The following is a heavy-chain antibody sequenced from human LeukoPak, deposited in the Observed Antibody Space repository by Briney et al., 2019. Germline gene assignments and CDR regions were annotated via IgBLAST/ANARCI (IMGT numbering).Heavy chain of an antibody. V-gene: IGHV3-21*01. Sequence: GGSLRLSCAASGFTFSSYAMHWVRQAPGKGLEWASSISSSSYIYYADSVKGRFTISRDNAKNSLYLQMNSLRAEDTAVYYCARDRYYDSSGYYTGSGTFDYWGQGTLVTVSS. CDR1: GFTFSSYA. CDR2: ISSSSYI. J-gene: IGHJ4*02. D-gene: IGHD3-22*01. CDR3: ARDRYYDSSGYYTGSGTFDY.